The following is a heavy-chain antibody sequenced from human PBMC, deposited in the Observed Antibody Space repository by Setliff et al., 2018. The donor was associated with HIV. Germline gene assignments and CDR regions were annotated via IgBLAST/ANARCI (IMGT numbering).Heavy chain of an antibody. Sequence: SETLSLTCTVSGGSASNSRYYWAWISQPPGKGLEYIGSIHYNEKTYYNPSLKSRVTISIDTSKNQFSLNLTSVTAADTAVYYCASRVYYYDSNNFLREEGFDPWGQGTLVTVSS. CDR3: ASRVYYYDSNNFLREEGFDP. V-gene: IGHV4-39*01. D-gene: IGHD3-22*01. J-gene: IGHJ5*02. CDR2: IHYNEKT. CDR1: GGSASNSRYY.